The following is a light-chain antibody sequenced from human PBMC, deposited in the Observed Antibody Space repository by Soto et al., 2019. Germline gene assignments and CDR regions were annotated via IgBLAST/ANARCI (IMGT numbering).Light chain of an antibody. CDR3: SSYTSSSTLGV. V-gene: IGLV2-14*01. CDR2: DVS. CDR1: SSDVGGYNY. Sequence: QSALPQPASVSGSPGQSITISCTGTSSDVGGYNYVSWYQQHPGKAPKLMIYDVSSRPSGVSNCFSGSKSCNTASLTISGLQGEDESYYYCSSYTSSSTLGVFGGGTKLTVL. J-gene: IGLJ2*01.